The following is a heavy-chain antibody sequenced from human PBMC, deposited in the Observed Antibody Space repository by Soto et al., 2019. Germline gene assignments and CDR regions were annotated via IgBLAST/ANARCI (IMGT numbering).Heavy chain of an antibody. V-gene: IGHV4-59*01. CDR2: IYYSGST. CDR1: GGSISSYY. J-gene: IGHJ4*02. Sequence: QVQLQESGPGLVKPSETLSLTCTVSGGSISSYYWSWIRQPPGKGLEWIGYIYYSGSTNYNPSLKSRVTISVDTSKNQFSLKLSSVTAADTAVYYCARGGRIAAAPPGYWGQGTLVTVSS. CDR3: ARGGRIAAAPPGY. D-gene: IGHD6-13*01.